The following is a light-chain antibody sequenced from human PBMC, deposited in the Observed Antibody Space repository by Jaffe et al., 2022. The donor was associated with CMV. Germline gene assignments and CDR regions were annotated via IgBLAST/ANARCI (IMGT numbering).Light chain of an antibody. CDR1: QSVSSN. J-gene: IGKJ1*01. Sequence: EIVMTQSPATLSVSPGERATLSCRASQSVSSNLAWYQQKPGQAPRLLIYGASTRATGIPARFSGNGSGTEFTLTISNLQSEDFAVYYCQQYNNWPPWTFGQGTKVEIK. CDR3: QQYNNWPPWT. CDR2: GAS. V-gene: IGKV3-15*01.